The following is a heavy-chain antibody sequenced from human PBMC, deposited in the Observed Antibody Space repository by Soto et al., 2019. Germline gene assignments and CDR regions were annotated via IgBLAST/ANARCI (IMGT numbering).Heavy chain of an antibody. V-gene: IGHV1-69*12. Sequence: QVQLVQSGAEVKKPGSSVKVSCKASGGTFSSYAISWLRQSPGQGLEWMGGIIPIFGTANYAQKFQGRVTIAADESTLTAYVGPRSLRSEATAVYCCARDQGDSSGYYYVGGDPAYWGQGTLVTVSS. CDR3: ARDQGDSSGYYYVGGDPAY. CDR1: GGTFSSYA. J-gene: IGHJ4*02. D-gene: IGHD3-22*01. CDR2: IIPIFGTA.